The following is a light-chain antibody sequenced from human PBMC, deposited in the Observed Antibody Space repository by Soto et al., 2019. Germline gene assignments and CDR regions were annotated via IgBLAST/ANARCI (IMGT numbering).Light chain of an antibody. CDR3: SSYRSRSPCV. CDR2: EVT. Sequence: QSVLTQPASVSGSPGRSITISCTGTSSDVGGYSYVSWYQQHPGKAPKLMIYEVTDRPSGVSDRFSGSRSGNTASLTISGLQAEDEADYYCSSYRSRSPCVFGTGTKVTVL. V-gene: IGLV2-14*01. J-gene: IGLJ1*01. CDR1: SSDVGGYSY.